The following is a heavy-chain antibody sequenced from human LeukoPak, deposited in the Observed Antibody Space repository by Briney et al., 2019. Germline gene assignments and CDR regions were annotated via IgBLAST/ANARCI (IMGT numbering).Heavy chain of an antibody. CDR2: ISFDGSQK. D-gene: IGHD5-12*01. CDR3: ANEYSKGDI. J-gene: IGHJ3*02. V-gene: IGHV3-30-3*02. Sequence: PGRSLRLSCAASGFTFSSYTMHWVRQAPGKGLEWVAVISFDGSQKYYAESVKGRFTISRDNSKNTLYLQMNSLRAEDTAVYYCANEYSKGDIWGQGTMVTVSS. CDR1: GFTFSSYT.